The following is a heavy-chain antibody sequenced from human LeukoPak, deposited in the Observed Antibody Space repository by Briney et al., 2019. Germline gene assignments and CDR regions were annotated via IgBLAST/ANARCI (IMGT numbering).Heavy chain of an antibody. Sequence: PGGSLRLSCIGSGVMLNDYAIHWVRQAPGKGLEWVAVIWVGDSDLYYADSVKGRFTIARDNSKDTVYLQMNSLRAEDTAVYYCARAVIGFFDYWGQGTLVTVSS. CDR3: ARAVIGFFDY. CDR2: IWVGDSDL. CDR1: GVMLNDYA. J-gene: IGHJ4*02. V-gene: IGHV3-33*08. D-gene: IGHD2-21*01.